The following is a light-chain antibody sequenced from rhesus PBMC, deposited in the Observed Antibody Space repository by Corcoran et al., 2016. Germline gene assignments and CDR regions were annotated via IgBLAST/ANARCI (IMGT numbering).Light chain of an antibody. J-gene: IGKJ1*01. CDR3: MQAIQLPWT. CDR2: EVS. Sequence: DVVMTQTPLSLPVTPGEPASISCRSRQSLLHSGGPTYLYWYVQKPGQSPQLLIHEVSNRASGVPDRFSGRGSGTDFTLKIRRVEAEDVGIYYCMQAIQLPWTFGQGTKVEIK. CDR1: QSLLHSGGPTY. V-gene: IGKV2-104*02.